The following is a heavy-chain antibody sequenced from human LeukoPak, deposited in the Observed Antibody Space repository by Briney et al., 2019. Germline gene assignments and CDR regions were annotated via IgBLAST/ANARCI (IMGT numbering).Heavy chain of an antibody. CDR3: AGKSPGWSMAFDH. Sequence: GGSLRLSCAASGLTFSSYAMSWVRLAPGKGLEWVSAISDSGSSTYYADSVKGRFTISRDNSKNTLYLQMNSLRTEDTAVYYCAGKSPGWSMAFDHWGQGTLVTVSS. V-gene: IGHV3-23*01. D-gene: IGHD2-8*01. CDR2: ISDSGSST. J-gene: IGHJ4*02. CDR1: GLTFSSYA.